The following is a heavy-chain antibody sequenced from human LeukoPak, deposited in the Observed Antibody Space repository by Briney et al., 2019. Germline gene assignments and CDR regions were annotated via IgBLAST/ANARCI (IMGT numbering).Heavy chain of an antibody. J-gene: IGHJ5*02. Sequence: GGSLRLSCAASGFTFSSYNMNWVRQAPGKGLEWMAFIRYDGSNKYYADSVKGRFTISRDNSKNTLYLQMNSLRAEDTAVYYCAKDLMRDRWFGESWGQGTLVTVSS. CDR1: GFTFSSYN. D-gene: IGHD3-10*01. V-gene: IGHV3-30*02. CDR3: AKDLMRDRWFGES. CDR2: IRYDGSNK.